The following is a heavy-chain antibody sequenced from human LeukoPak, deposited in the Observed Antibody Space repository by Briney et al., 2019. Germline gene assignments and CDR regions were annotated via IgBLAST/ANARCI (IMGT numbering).Heavy chain of an antibody. D-gene: IGHD2-15*01. CDR2: IYYSGST. V-gene: IGHV4-59*01. Sequence: PSETLSLTCTVSGGSISSYYWSWIRQPPGKGLEWIGYIYYSGSTTYNPSLKSRVTISVDTSKNQFSLKLSSVTAADTAVYYCARVANCSGGSCYYYYYYYYMDVWGKGTTVTVSS. CDR3: ARVANCSGGSCYYYYYYYYMDV. CDR1: GGSISSYY. J-gene: IGHJ6*03.